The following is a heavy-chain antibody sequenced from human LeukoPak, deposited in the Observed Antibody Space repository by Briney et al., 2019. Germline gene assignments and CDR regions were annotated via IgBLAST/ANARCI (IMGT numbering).Heavy chain of an antibody. V-gene: IGHV1-46*01. D-gene: IGHD5-24*01. CDR3: ASAMGGGWLQFNY. CDR2: INPSGGST. Sequence: ASVKVSCKASGYTFTSYCMHWVRQAPGQGLEWMGIINPSGGSTSYAQKFQGRVTMTRDTSTSTVYMELSSLRSEDTAVYYCASAMGGGWLQFNYWGQGTLVTVSS. CDR1: GYTFTSYC. J-gene: IGHJ4*02.